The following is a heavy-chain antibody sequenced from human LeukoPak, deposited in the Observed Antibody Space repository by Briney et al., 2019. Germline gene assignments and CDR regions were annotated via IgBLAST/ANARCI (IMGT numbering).Heavy chain of an antibody. J-gene: IGHJ1*01. CDR2: ISSKGGST. CDR3: VKALYPHYYDSSGYYYAEYFQH. D-gene: IGHD3-22*01. Sequence: GGPLRLFCSASGLTYRSYAVHCLREAREEALEYFSDISSKGGSTYYADSVQGRFTLSRDNSKNPLYLQMRSLSAEDTAVYYCVKALYPHYYDSSGYYYAEYFQHWGQGTLVTVSS. V-gene: IGHV3-64D*06. CDR1: GLTYRSYA.